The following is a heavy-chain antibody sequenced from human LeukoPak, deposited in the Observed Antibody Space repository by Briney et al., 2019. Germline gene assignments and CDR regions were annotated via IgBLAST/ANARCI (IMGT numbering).Heavy chain of an antibody. D-gene: IGHD2-2*01. J-gene: IGHJ4*02. Sequence: GESLKISCRGSGYSFTTYWIGWVRQMPGKGLEWMGIMYPGDSDTRYGPSFQGQVTMSADKSINTAYLQWSSLKASDTAMYYCARRQGCSSTSCPPDSWGQGTLVTVSS. CDR2: MYPGDSDT. CDR3: ARRQGCSSTSCPPDS. CDR1: GYSFTTYW. V-gene: IGHV5-51*01.